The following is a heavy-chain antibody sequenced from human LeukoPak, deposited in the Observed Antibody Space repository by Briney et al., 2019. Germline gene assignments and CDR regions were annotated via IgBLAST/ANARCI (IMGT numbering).Heavy chain of an antibody. V-gene: IGHV3-74*01. CDR3: ARGPMVRTNLFDY. CDR1: GFTFSSYW. CDR2: INSDGSRT. J-gene: IGHJ4*02. D-gene: IGHD3-10*01. Sequence: GGSLRLSCAASGFTFSSYWMHWVRQAPGKGLVWVSRINSDGSRTSYADSVKGRFAISRDNAKNTLYLRMNSLRAEDTAVYYCARGPMVRTNLFDYWGQGTLVTVSS.